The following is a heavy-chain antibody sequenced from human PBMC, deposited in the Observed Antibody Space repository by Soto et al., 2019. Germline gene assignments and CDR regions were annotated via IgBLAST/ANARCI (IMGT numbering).Heavy chain of an antibody. CDR3: TPTTTPYHQASTVYYYARRMGYFDL. CDR2: IFWDDDE. J-gene: IGHJ2*01. Sequence: QITLKESGPTLVKPTQTLKVTCTFSGFSLSTSGVGVGWIRQPPGKALEWLSLIFWDDDERYSPSLKSRLTTTKDTSKNQLVLTMTNMDPVDTATYYCTPTTTPYHQASTVYYYARRMGYFDLWGRGTLVTVSS. D-gene: IGHD3-22*01. CDR1: GFSLSTSGVG. V-gene: IGHV2-5*02.